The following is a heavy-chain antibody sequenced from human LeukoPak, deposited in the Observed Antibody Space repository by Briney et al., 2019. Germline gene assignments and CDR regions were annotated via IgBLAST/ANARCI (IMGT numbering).Heavy chain of an antibody. CDR3: ARHDFWSGFKGGDY. V-gene: IGHV3-20*04. Sequence: PGGSLRLSCAASGFTFSSYAMSWIRQVPGKGLEWVSSINGNGGSTAYADSVKGRFTISRDNTKNSLYLQMNSLRAEDTAFYYCARHDFWSGFKGGDYWGQGTLVTVSS. CDR1: GFTFSSYA. CDR2: INGNGGST. J-gene: IGHJ4*02. D-gene: IGHD3-3*01.